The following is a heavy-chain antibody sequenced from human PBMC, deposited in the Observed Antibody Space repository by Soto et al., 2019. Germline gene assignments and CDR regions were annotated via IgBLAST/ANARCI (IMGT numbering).Heavy chain of an antibody. J-gene: IGHJ4*02. Sequence: HPGGSLRLSCAASGFTFSSYAMSWVRQAPGKGLEWVSAISGSGGSTYYADSVKGRFTISRDNSKNTLYLQMNGLRAEDTAVYYCAKETGGSETGTMTFDYWGQGTLVPVSS. D-gene: IGHD1-7*01. V-gene: IGHV3-23*01. CDR1: GFTFSSYA. CDR3: AKETGGSETGTMTFDY. CDR2: ISGSGGST.